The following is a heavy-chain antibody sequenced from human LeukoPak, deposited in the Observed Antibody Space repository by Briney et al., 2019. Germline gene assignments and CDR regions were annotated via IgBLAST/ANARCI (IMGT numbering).Heavy chain of an antibody. V-gene: IGHV3-21*01. Sequence: KPRGSLRLSCAASGFTFSSYSMSWVRQAPGKGLEWVSSISSRSGYIYYGDSVKGRFTISRDNAKNSLYLQMNTLRAEDTAVYYCASFDSSGWHYFDYWGQGTLVTVSA. CDR3: ASFDSSGWHYFDY. CDR1: GFTFSSYS. D-gene: IGHD6-19*01. J-gene: IGHJ4*02. CDR2: ISSRSGYI.